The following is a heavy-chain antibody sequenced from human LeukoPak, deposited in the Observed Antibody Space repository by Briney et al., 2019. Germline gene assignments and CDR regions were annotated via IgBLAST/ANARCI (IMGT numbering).Heavy chain of an antibody. J-gene: IGHJ4*02. CDR3: ARHGGTRITVIQVHYFDY. CDR1: GGSITSSSYY. V-gene: IGHV4-39*01. CDR2: IYYTGGT. D-gene: IGHD1-14*01. Sequence: PSETLSLTCSVSGGSITSSSYYWGWIRQSPEKGLEWIGSIYYTGGTHYSPSLKSRVTISVDTSKNQFSLRLSSVTAADTAVYYCARHGGTRITVIQVHYFDYWGQGTLVTVPS.